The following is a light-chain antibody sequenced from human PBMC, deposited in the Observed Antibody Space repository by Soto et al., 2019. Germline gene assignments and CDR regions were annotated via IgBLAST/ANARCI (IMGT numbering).Light chain of an antibody. CDR1: STDIGGYNY. CDR3: SSYTSSSTRV. V-gene: IGLV2-14*01. CDR2: EVI. Sequence: QSALTQPASVSGSPGQSITISCTRTSTDIGGYNYVSWYQQHPGKAPKLLIYEVIHRPSGISNRFSGSKSGNTASLSISGLQADDEADYYCSSYTSSSTRVFGGGTQLTVL. J-gene: IGLJ3*02.